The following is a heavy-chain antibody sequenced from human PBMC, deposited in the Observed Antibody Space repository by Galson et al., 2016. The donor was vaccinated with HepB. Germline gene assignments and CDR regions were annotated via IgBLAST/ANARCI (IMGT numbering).Heavy chain of an antibody. Sequence: SLRLSCAVSGFTFKAYYMTWVRQAPGKGLEWVANINRDGSVRHYVDSLKGRLTISRDNANSSVHLQMDSLRAEDTAVYYCARDSNPPGDGYYFDAFDVWGQGTMVTVSS. CDR1: GFTFKAYY. CDR2: INRDGSVR. V-gene: IGHV3-7*03. J-gene: IGHJ3*01. CDR3: ARDSNPPGDGYYFDAFDV. D-gene: IGHD2-21*01.